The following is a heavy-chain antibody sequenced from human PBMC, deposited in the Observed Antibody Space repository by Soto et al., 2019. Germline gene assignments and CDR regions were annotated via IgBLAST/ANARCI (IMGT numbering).Heavy chain of an antibody. CDR2: INSSGGTT. CDR3: AKKATFSSAPDY. Sequence: GSLRLSCAASGFTFSNHAMSWVRQPPGKGLEWVSTINSSGGTTQYADSVKGRFTLSRDNSKNTLYLQMTSLTADDTAVYYCAKKATFSSAPDYWGRGTLVTVSS. CDR1: GFTFSNHA. V-gene: IGHV3-23*01. D-gene: IGHD3-10*01. J-gene: IGHJ4*02.